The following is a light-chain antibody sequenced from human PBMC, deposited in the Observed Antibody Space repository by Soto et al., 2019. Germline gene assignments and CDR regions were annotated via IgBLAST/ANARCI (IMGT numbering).Light chain of an antibody. CDR1: QGVSTN. Sequence: EIVMTQSPATLSVSPGERATLSCRASQGVSTNLAWYQQKPGQAPRLLIYGASTRATGVPARFSGSGSGTEFTLTISSLQSDEFAVYYCQQYTNWPPWTFGQGTKVDVK. CDR3: QQYTNWPPWT. CDR2: GAS. J-gene: IGKJ1*01. V-gene: IGKV3-15*01.